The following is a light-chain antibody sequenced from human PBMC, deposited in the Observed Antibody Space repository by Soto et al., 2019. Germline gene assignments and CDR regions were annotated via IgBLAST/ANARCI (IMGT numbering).Light chain of an antibody. CDR2: DVN. CDR3: CSYAGSWV. CDR1: SSDVGGYNY. J-gene: IGLJ3*02. Sequence: QSALTQPRSVSGSLGQSVTISCTGTSSDVGGYNYVSWYQQHPGKAPKLMIYDVNKRPSGVPDRFSGSKSGNTAALTISGLQAADEADYYCCSYAGSWVFGGGTKLTVL. V-gene: IGLV2-11*01.